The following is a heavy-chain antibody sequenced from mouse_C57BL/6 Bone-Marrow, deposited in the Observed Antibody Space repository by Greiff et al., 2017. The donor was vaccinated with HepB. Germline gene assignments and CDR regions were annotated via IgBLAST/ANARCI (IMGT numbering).Heavy chain of an antibody. D-gene: IGHD2-4*01. Sequence: EVMLVESGEGLVKPGGSLKLSCAASGFTFSSYAMSWVRQTPEKRLEWVAYISSGGDYTYYADTVKGRFTISRDNARNTLYLQMSSLKSEDTAMYYCTREGDIYYDYVWYVDVWGTGTTVTVSS. V-gene: IGHV5-9-1*02. J-gene: IGHJ1*03. CDR2: ISSGGDYT. CDR1: GFTFSSYA. CDR3: TREGDIYYDYVWYVDV.